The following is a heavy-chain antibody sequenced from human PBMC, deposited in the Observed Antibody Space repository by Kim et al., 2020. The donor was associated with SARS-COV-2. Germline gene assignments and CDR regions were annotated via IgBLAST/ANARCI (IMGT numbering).Heavy chain of an antibody. V-gene: IGHV3-30*02. CDR3: AMMIGYSGYDLDY. J-gene: IGHJ4*02. D-gene: IGHD5-12*01. Sequence: YAGSVTGRFTISRDYSKNTLYLEMNSLRAEDTAVYYCAMMIGYSGYDLDYWGQGTLVTVS.